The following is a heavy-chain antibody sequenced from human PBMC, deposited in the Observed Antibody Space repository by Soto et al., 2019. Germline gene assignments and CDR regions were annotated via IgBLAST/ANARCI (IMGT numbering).Heavy chain of an antibody. V-gene: IGHV4-4*02. Sequence: QVQLQESGPGLVKPSGTLSLTCAVSGGSFTSNNWWTWVRQPPGQGLEWIGEIYRTGSTNYNTSLKSRVTISLDKSENHFSLKVTSLTAADTAVYYCASRDPGTSVDYWGQGTLVTVSS. J-gene: IGHJ4*02. CDR3: ASRDPGTSVDY. D-gene: IGHD1-7*01. CDR2: IYRTGST. CDR1: GGSFTSNNW.